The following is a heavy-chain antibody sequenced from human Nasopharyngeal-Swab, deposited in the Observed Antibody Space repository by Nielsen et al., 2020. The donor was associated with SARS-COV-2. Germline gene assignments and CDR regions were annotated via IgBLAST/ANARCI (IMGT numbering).Heavy chain of an antibody. CDR2: INSDGSST. J-gene: IGHJ6*02. CDR3: ARGGAAAEGYYGMDV. CDR1: GFTFSSYW. V-gene: IGHV3-74*01. Sequence: GESPKISCAASGFTFSSYWMHWVRQASGKGLVWVSRINSDGSSTSYADSVKGRFTISRDNAKNTLYLQMNSLRAEDTAVYYCARGGAAAEGYYGMDVWGQGTTVTVSS. D-gene: IGHD6-13*01.